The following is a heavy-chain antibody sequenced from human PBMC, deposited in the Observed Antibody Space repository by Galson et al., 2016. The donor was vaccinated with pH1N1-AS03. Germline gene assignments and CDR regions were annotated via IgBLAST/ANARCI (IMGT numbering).Heavy chain of an antibody. CDR3: AAAQGAWLVGRMLY. CDR2: ISWNGGSR. V-gene: IGHV3-9*01. J-gene: IGHJ4*02. CDR1: GFTFDDYDDYA. D-gene: IGHD6-19*01. Sequence: SLRLSCAASGFTFDDYDDYAMHWVRQVPGKGLEWVSGISWNGGSRGYADSVRGRFTISRDNARNTLDLQMNSLKTEDTAFYYCAAAQGAWLVGRMLYWGQATLVTVS.